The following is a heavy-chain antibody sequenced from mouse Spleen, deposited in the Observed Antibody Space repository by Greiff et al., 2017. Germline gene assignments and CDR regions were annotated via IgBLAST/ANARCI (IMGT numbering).Heavy chain of an antibody. CDR1: GFTFSDYG. D-gene: IGHD4-1*01. J-gene: IGHJ3*01. Sequence: EVNLVESGGGLVKPGGSLKLSCAASGFTFSDYGMHWVRQAPEKGLEWVAYISSGSSTIYYADTVKGRFTISRDNAKNTLFLQMTSLRSEDTAMYYCARRLTGTSIAYWGQGTLVTVSA. CDR2: ISSGSSTI. V-gene: IGHV5-17*01. CDR3: ARRLTGTSIAY.